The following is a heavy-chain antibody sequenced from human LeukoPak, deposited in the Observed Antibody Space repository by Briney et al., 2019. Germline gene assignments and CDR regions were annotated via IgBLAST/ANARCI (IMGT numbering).Heavy chain of an antibody. V-gene: IGHV3-21*01. CDR2: ISSSSSYI. J-gene: IGHJ4*02. CDR1: GFTFSSYS. Sequence: TGGSLRLSCAASGFTFSSYSMNWVRQAPGKGLEWVSSISSSSSYIYYADSVKGRFTISRDNAKNSLYLQMNSLRAEDTAVYYCAKGGYDILTGYPDYWGQGTLVTVSS. CDR3: AKGGYDILTGYPDY. D-gene: IGHD3-9*01.